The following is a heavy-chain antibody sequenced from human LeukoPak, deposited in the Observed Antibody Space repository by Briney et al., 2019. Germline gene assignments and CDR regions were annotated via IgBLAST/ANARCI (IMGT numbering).Heavy chain of an antibody. D-gene: IGHD1/OR15-1a*01. CDR2: ISSNGVST. J-gene: IGHJ4*02. Sequence: PGGTLRLSCAASGFTFSSYALHWVRQAPPTGLECVSAISSNGVSTSYANSVKDRFTIFRVNSKNTLYLQMGSLRTDDTAVYYCVRLNSALDSWGRGTLVSVS. CDR1: GFTFSSYA. V-gene: IGHV3-64*01. CDR3: VRLNSALDS.